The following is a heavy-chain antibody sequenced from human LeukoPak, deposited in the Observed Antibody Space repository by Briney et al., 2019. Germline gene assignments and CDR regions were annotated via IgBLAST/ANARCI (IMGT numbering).Heavy chain of an antibody. D-gene: IGHD3-22*01. J-gene: IGHJ4*02. V-gene: IGHV3-23*01. Sequence: GGSLRLSCAATGFTFSNYAMSWVRQAPGKGLECVSTISGSDGNTYYADSVKGRFTISRDNAKNSLYLQMNSLRAEDTAVYYCARDPLYYDSSGYSYWGQGTLVTVSS. CDR3: ARDPLYYDSSGYSY. CDR2: ISGSDGNT. CDR1: GFTFSNYA.